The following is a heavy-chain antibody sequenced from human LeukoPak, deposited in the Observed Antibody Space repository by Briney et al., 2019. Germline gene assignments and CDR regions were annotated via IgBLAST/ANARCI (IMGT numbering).Heavy chain of an antibody. CDR2: INHSGST. Sequence: SETLSLTCAVYGGSFSGYYWSWIRQPPGKGLEWIGEINHSGSTNYNPSLKSRVTISVDTSKNQFSLKLSSVTAADTAVYYCARGFSVVRWGYYYYGMDVWGQGTTVTVYS. D-gene: IGHD4-23*01. J-gene: IGHJ6*02. V-gene: IGHV4-34*01. CDR1: GGSFSGYY. CDR3: ARGFSVVRWGYYYYGMDV.